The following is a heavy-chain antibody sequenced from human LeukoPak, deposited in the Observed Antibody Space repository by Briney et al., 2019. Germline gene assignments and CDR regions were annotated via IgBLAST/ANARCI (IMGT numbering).Heavy chain of an antibody. Sequence: GGSLRLSCAASGFTFSSYAMLWVRQAPGKGLEYVSAISSNGGSTYYANSVKGRFTISRDNSKNTLYLQMGSLRAEDMAVYYCARDIVVVPAAMPGGYYYYYGMDVWGQGTTVTVSS. D-gene: IGHD2-2*01. V-gene: IGHV3-64*01. J-gene: IGHJ6*02. CDR1: GFTFSSYA. CDR2: ISSNGGST. CDR3: ARDIVVVPAAMPGGYYYYYGMDV.